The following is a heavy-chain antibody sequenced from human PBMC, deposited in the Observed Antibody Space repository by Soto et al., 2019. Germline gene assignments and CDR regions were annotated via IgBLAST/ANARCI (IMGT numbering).Heavy chain of an antibody. CDR3: ARDGSSLGENWFDP. D-gene: IGHD6-13*01. Sequence: SAKICSKACRDSFNIYAMQWVRQATGQRLEWMGWINAGNGNTKYSQKFQGRVTITRDTSASTAYMELSSLRSEDTAVYYCARDGSSLGENWFDPWGQGTLVTVSS. CDR1: RDSFNIYA. J-gene: IGHJ5*02. CDR2: INAGNGNT. V-gene: IGHV1-3*01.